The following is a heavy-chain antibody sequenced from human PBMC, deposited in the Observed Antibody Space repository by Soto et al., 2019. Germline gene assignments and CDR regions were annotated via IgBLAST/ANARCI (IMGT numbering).Heavy chain of an antibody. Sequence: QVQLVQSGAEVKKPGSSVKVSCKASGGTFSSYAISWVRQAPGQGLEWMGGIIPIFGTANYAQNFQGRVTITADESTSTAYMELSSLRSEDTAVYYCALVVGLYCGGEWSMHYFDYWGQGTLVTVSS. CDR3: ALVVGLYCGGEWSMHYFDY. V-gene: IGHV1-69*01. CDR1: GGTFSSYA. D-gene: IGHD2-21*01. J-gene: IGHJ4*02. CDR2: IIPIFGTA.